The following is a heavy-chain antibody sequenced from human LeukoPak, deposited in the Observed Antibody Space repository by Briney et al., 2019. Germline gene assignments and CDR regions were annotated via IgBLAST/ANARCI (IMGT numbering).Heavy chain of an antibody. J-gene: IGHJ4*02. Sequence: ASVKVSCKASGYTFTSYYMHWVRQAPGQGLEWMGIINPSGGSTSYAQKFQGRVTMTRDTSTSTAYMELSSLRSEDTAVYYCATGYVDTAFDYWGQGTLVTVSS. V-gene: IGHV1-46*01. CDR2: INPSGGST. D-gene: IGHD5-18*01. CDR3: ATGYVDTAFDY. CDR1: GYTFTSYY.